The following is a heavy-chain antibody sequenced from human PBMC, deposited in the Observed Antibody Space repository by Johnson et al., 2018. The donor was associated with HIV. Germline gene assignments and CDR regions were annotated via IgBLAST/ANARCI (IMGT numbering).Heavy chain of an antibody. Sequence: QVQLVESGGGVVQPGRSLRLSCAASGFTFSSYGMHWVRQAPGKGLEWVAVIWYDGSNKYYADSVKGRFTISRDNSKNTLYLQMNSLKTEDTAVYYCTTDLVTPHAFDIWGQGTMVTVSS. CDR2: IWYDGSNK. D-gene: IGHD4-23*01. CDR3: TTDLVTPHAFDI. CDR1: GFTFSSYG. J-gene: IGHJ3*02. V-gene: IGHV3-33*01.